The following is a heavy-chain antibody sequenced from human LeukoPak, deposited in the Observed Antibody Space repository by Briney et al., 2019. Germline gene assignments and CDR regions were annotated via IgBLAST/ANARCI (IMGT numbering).Heavy chain of an antibody. CDR3: ARGGGLYCSSTSCSIDY. CDR1: GGSISSYY. J-gene: IGHJ4*02. Sequence: SETLSLTCTVSGGSISSYYWSWIRQPPGRGLEWIGYIYYSGSTNYNPSLKSRVTISVDTSKNQFSLKLSSVTAADTAVYYCARGGGLYCSSTSCSIDYWGQGTLVTVSS. V-gene: IGHV4-59*01. CDR2: IYYSGST. D-gene: IGHD2-2*01.